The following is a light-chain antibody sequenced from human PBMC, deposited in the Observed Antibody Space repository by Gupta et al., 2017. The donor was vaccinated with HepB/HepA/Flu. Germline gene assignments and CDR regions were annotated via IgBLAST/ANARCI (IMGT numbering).Light chain of an antibody. V-gene: IGLV1-44*01. Sequence: SVLPQSTSISVTPGQRVTISCSGSSSNVGRNNVNWYQQLPGTAPKLLIYYNDGRHSGVPDRISGSKSGTSASLAISGLQAEDEADYYCAAWDTSLNAVVFGGGTKLTVL. CDR3: AAWDTSLNAVV. CDR1: SSNVGRNN. CDR2: YND. J-gene: IGLJ2*01.